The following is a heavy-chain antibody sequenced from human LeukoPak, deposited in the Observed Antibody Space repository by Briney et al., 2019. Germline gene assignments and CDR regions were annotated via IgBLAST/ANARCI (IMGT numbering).Heavy chain of an antibody. CDR3: AKAESGTYY. D-gene: IGHD1-26*01. Sequence: SQTLSLTCAISGDSVSSDSASWNWFRQSPSRGLEWLGRTYYRSKWSVDYAISVKGRITINADTSKNQFSLLLHSVTPEDTAVYFCAKAESGTYYWGQGTLVTVSS. CDR1: GDSVSSDSAS. J-gene: IGHJ4*02. CDR2: TYYRSKWSV. V-gene: IGHV6-1*01.